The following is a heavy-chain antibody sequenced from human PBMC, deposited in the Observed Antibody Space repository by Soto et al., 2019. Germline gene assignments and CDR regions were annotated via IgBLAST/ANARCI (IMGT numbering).Heavy chain of an antibody. CDR1: GFTFNTFE. Sequence: EVQLLESGGGLVQPGGSLRLSCAASGFTFNTFEMSWVRQAPGRGLEWVSFISDDSSRTYYADAVKGRFTISRDNSKYTLYLQMNSLTAEDTAVYACVKGGWLDFWGQGTLVTVSP. J-gene: IGHJ5*01. CDR3: VKGGWLDF. V-gene: IGHV3-23*01. CDR2: ISDDSSRT. D-gene: IGHD3-16*01.